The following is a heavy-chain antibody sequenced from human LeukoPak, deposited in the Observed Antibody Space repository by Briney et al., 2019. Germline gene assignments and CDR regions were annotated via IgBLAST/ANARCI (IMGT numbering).Heavy chain of an antibody. Sequence: GGSLRLSCAASGFTFSSYWMHWVRHAPGKGLVWVSRINSDGSSTRYADSVKGRFTISRDNAKNTLYLQMNGLRAEDTAVYYCAREFVAFDYWGQGTLVTVSS. J-gene: IGHJ4*02. CDR1: GFTFSSYW. CDR2: INSDGSST. D-gene: IGHD3-16*02. V-gene: IGHV3-74*01. CDR3: AREFVAFDY.